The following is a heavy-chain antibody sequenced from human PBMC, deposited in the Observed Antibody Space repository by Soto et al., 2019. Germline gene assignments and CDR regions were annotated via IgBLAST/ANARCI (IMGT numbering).Heavy chain of an antibody. CDR2: IYPGDSDT. CDR1: GYSFTSYW. J-gene: IGHJ6*02. CDR3: AILDPNTYYYYGMDV. Sequence: PGESLKISCKGSGYSFTSYWIGWVRQMPGKGLEWMGIIYPGDSDTRYSPSFQGQVTISADKSISTAYLQWSSLKASDTAMYYCAILDPNTYYYYGMDVWGQGTTVTVSS. V-gene: IGHV5-51*01.